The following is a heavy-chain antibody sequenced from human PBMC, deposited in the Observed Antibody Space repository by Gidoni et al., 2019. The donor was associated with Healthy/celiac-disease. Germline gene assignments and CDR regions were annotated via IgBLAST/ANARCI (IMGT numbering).Heavy chain of an antibody. CDR3: ARPKYYYDSSGTEVLDY. J-gene: IGHJ4*02. CDR1: GYTVTSYG. CDR2: ISAYNGNT. V-gene: IGHV1-18*01. D-gene: IGHD3-22*01. Sequence: QVQLVQSGAEGKKPGASVKVSCKASGYTVTSYGISWVRQAPGQGLEWMGWISAYNGNTNYAQKLQGRVTMTTDTSTSTAYMELRSLRSDDTAVYYCARPKYYYDSSGTEVLDYWGQGTLVTVSS.